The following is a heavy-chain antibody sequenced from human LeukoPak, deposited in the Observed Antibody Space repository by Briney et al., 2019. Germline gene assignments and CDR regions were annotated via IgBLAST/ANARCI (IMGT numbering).Heavy chain of an antibody. CDR1: GYTFTGYY. D-gene: IGHD3-22*01. J-gene: IGHJ4*02. Sequence: SVKVSCKASGYTFTGYYMHWVRQAPGQGLEWMGWINPNSGGTNYAQKFQGRVTMTRDTSISTAYMELSRLRSDDTAVYYCARVVVADYYDSSGYDYWGQGTLVTVSS. V-gene: IGHV1-2*02. CDR3: ARVVVADYYDSSGYDY. CDR2: INPNSGGT.